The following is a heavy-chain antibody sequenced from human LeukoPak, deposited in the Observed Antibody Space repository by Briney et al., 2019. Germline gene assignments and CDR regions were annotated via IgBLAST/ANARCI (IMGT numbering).Heavy chain of an antibody. J-gene: IGHJ4*02. CDR2: IWYDGSNK. V-gene: IGHV3-33*01. Sequence: GGSLRLSCAASGVAFDSHGMHWVRQAPGKGLEWVAVIWYDGSNKDYADSVKGRFTISRDNSKNTLYLQMNSLRAEDTAVYYCARARNNYDSSGFSALDYWGQGTLVTVSS. D-gene: IGHD3-22*01. CDR1: GVAFDSHG. CDR3: ARARNNYDSSGFSALDY.